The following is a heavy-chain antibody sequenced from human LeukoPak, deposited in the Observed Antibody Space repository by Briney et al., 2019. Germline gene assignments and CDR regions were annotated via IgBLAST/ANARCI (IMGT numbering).Heavy chain of an antibody. CDR2: IIPIFGTA. Sequence: SVKVSCKASGGTFSSYAISWVRQAPGQGLEWMGGIIPIFGTANYAQKFQGRVTITADESTSTAYMGLSSLRSEDTAVYYCARVVSPENWFDPWGQGTLVTVSS. CDR1: GGTFSSYA. J-gene: IGHJ5*02. CDR3: ARVVSPENWFDP. V-gene: IGHV1-69*13. D-gene: IGHD5/OR15-5a*01.